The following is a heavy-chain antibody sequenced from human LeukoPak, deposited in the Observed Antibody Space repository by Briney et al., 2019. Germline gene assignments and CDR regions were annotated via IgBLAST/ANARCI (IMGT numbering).Heavy chain of an antibody. CDR1: GFTFSSYA. J-gene: IGHJ4*02. D-gene: IGHD4-17*01. V-gene: IGHV3-23*01. CDR2: ISDSGGST. CDR3: AKVGATVPHYFDC. Sequence: PGGSLRLSCAASGFTFSSYAMSWVRQAPGKGLEWVSGISDSGGSTYYADSVKGRFTISRDNSKNTLYLQMNGLRAEDTALYYCAKVGATVPHYFDCWGQGTLVTVSS.